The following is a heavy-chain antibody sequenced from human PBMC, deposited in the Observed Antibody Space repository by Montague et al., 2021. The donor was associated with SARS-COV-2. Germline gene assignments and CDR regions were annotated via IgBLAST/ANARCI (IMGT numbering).Heavy chain of an antibody. Sequence: SETLSLTCSGLVSSNSGADRRCTRLNSSHHSNSYADFCLRKSTNYNPSLKSRVTISVDTSKNQFSLKLSSVTAADTAVYYCARGVSYYDFWSGYDYGMDVWGQGTTVTVSS. CDR2: FCLRKST. V-gene: IGHV4-61*10. CDR1: VSSNSGAD. D-gene: IGHD3-3*01. CDR3: ARGVSYYDFWSGYDYGMDV. J-gene: IGHJ6*02.